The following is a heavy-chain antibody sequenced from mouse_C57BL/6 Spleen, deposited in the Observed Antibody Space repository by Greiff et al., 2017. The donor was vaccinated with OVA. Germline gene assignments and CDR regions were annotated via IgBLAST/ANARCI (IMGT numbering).Heavy chain of an antibody. V-gene: IGHV1-69*01. CDR3: ARTVVGDYAMDY. Sequence: VQLQQPGAELVMPGASVKLSCKASGYTFTSYWMHWVKQRPGQGLDGIGEIDPSDSYTNYNQKFKGKSTLTVDKSSSTAYMQLSSLTSEDSAVYYCARTVVGDYAMDYWGQGTSVTVSS. CDR2: IDPSDSYT. CDR1: GYTFTSYW. D-gene: IGHD1-1*01. J-gene: IGHJ4*01.